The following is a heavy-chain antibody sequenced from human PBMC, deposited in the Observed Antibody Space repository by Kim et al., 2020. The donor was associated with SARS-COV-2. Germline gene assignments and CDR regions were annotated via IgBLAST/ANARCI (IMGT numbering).Heavy chain of an antibody. CDR2: IRPTTGET. D-gene: IGHD1-1*01. CDR1: GYTFTTYY. V-gene: IGHV1-2*06. CDR3: ARYTMNWYGSENWFDP. J-gene: IGHJ5*02. Sequence: ASVKVSCKASGYTFTTYYMHWVRQAPGQGLEWMGRIRPTTGETVYAQRFRGRVTMTRDSSISTAYMELSSLTSDDTAIYYCARYTMNWYGSENWFDPWGQGTLVTVSS.